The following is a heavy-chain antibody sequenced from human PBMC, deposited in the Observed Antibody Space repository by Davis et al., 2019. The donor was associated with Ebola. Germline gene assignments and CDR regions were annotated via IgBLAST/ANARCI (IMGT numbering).Heavy chain of an antibody. Sequence: GESLKISCAASGFTFSNAWMNWVRQAPGKGLEWVSAISGSGGSTYYADSVKGRFTISRDNSKNTLYLQMDSLRVEDTAVYYCARASGVTASTFYFHAMDVWGQGTTVTVSS. CDR3: ARASGVTASTFYFHAMDV. V-gene: IGHV3-23*01. J-gene: IGHJ6*02. CDR2: ISGSGGST. CDR1: GFTFSNAW. D-gene: IGHD2-21*02.